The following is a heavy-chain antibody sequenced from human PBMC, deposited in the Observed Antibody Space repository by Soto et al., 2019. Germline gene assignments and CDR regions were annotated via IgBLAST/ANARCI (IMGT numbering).Heavy chain of an antibody. CDR2: IGDSSTYI. CDR3: ASDQRYLRPGYSDY. CDR1: GFSFSSHS. V-gene: IGHV3-21*01. J-gene: IGHJ4*02. Sequence: EVQLVESGGGLVKPGGSLRLSCSASGFSFSSHSLNWVRQAPGKGLEWVSSIGDSSTYIYYADSVKGRFTISRDNVRNSLFLQLNALRAEDTAVYSCASDQRYLRPGYSDYWGEGTLVTVSS. D-gene: IGHD4-4*01.